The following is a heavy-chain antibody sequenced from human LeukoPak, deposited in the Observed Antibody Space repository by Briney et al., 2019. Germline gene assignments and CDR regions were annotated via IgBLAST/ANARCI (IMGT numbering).Heavy chain of an antibody. Sequence: SGXXXXXSXXWSWVRPPPXKGXXXIGEIYHSGSTXYNPSLKRRVTISVXXXKKQFSLKLSSVTDADTAVYYXXXXXXAXLYYFDYWGQGTLVTVSS. V-gene: IGHV4-4*02. CDR1: GXXXXXSXX. CDR3: XXXXXAXLYYFDY. CDR2: IYHSGST. J-gene: IGHJ4*02.